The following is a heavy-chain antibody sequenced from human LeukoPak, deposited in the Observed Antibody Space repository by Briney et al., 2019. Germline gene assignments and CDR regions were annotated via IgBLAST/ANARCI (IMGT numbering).Heavy chain of an antibody. V-gene: IGHV4-34*01. Sequence: PSETLSLTCAVYGGSFSGYYWNWIRQPPGKGLEWIGEINHDRIIRYNPSLKSRVTISVDTSKNQFSLKLTSVTAADTAVYYCARASLNSQEWLRLYYFDYWGQGPLVTVSS. CDR3: ARASLNSQEWLRLYYFDY. CDR1: GGSFSGYY. J-gene: IGHJ4*02. CDR2: INHDRII. D-gene: IGHD5-12*01.